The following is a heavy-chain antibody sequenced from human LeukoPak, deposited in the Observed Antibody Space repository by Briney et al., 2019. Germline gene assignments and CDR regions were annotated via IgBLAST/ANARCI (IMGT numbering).Heavy chain of an antibody. CDR1: GGSINSGGYT. CDR3: ARVDLKAGALFDY. Sequence: KASQTLSLTCTVSGGSINSGGYTWSWIRQTQGKGLEWIGNIYHTGSTDYAPSLKSRVTISVDRTKNQFSLKLNSVTAADTAVYYCARVDLKAGALFDYWGQGTLVTVSS. V-gene: IGHV4-30-2*01. J-gene: IGHJ4*02. CDR2: IYHTGST. D-gene: IGHD1-26*01.